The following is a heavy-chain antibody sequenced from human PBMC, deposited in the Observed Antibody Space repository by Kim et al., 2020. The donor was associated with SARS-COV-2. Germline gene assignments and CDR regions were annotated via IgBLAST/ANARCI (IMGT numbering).Heavy chain of an antibody. D-gene: IGHD3-9*01. J-gene: IGHJ6*02. V-gene: IGHV1-46*01. CDR1: GYTFTSYY. Sequence: ASVKVSCKASGYTFTSYYMHWVRQAPGQGLEWMGLINPSGGSTSYAQKFQGRVTMTRDTSTSTVYMELSSLRSEDTAVYYCARGTPTYYDILNPLVDYYYYGMDVWGQGTTVTVSS. CDR3: ARGTPTYYDILNPLVDYYYYGMDV. CDR2: INPSGGST.